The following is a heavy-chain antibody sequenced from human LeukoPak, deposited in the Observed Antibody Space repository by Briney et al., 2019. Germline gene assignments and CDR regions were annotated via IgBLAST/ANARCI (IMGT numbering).Heavy chain of an antibody. CDR1: GGSFSRYY. J-gene: IGHJ4*03. Sequence: PSETLSLTCAVYGGSFSRYYWSWIRQSPGKGLEWIAEIDHRGDTNYNPSVKSRVTISVDTSKNQFSLKVRSLSAADTAVYYCARGATISETGYFDFWGQGTLVPVSS. CDR2: IDHRGDT. CDR3: ARGATISETGYFDF. V-gene: IGHV4-34*01. D-gene: IGHD5-24*01.